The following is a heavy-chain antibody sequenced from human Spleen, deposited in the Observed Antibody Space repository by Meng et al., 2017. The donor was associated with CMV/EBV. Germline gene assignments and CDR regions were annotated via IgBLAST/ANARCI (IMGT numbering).Heavy chain of an antibody. CDR2: INPNSGGT. V-gene: IGHV1-2*02. CDR3: ARDGNYCSGGSCYWSLRMYYGMDV. CDR1: GYNFTGYY. D-gene: IGHD2-15*01. J-gene: IGHJ6*02. Sequence: ASVKVSCKASGYNFTGYYMHWVRQAPGQGLEWMGWINPNSGGTNYAQKFQGRVTMTRDTSISTAYMELSRLRSDDTAVYYCARDGNYCSGGSCYWSLRMYYGMDVWGQGTTVTVSS.